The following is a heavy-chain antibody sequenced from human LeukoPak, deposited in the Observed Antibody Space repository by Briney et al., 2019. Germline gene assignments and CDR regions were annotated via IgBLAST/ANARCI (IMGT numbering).Heavy chain of an antibody. D-gene: IGHD1-26*01. CDR1: GFTFSSYW. CDR3: ARGTGYSVFDI. J-gene: IGHJ3*02. Sequence: GGSLRLSCAASGFTFSSYWMHWVRHAPGKGLVWVSRINSDGISTSYADSVKGRFTISRDNAKNTLYLQMNSLRAEDTAVYYCARGTGYSVFDIWGQGTMVTVSS. CDR2: INSDGIST. V-gene: IGHV3-74*01.